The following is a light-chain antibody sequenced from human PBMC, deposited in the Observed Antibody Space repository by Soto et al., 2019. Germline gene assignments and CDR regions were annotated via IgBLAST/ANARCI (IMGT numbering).Light chain of an antibody. CDR1: SSDVGSFNF. J-gene: IGLJ1*01. CDR3: CSDAGYCTYV. Sequence: QSALTQPASVSGSPGQSVTISCTRTSSDVGSFNFVSWYQQHPGKAPKVVIYEVTKRPSGVSNRFSGSKSGNTASLTIYGLQACGEAYYYRCSDAGYCTYVFGTGTKLTVL. V-gene: IGLV2-23*02. CDR2: EVT.